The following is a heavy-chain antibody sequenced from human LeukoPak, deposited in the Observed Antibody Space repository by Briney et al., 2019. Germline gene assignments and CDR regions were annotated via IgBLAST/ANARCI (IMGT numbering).Heavy chain of an antibody. D-gene: IGHD7-27*01. CDR3: ARDRASKVTGTYYYYMDV. Sequence: ASVKVSCKASGYTFTTYYMHWVRQAPGQGLEWMGGIIPIFGTANYAQKFQGRVTITADESTSTAYMELSSLRSEDTAVYYCARDRASKVTGTYYYYMDVWGKGTTVTVSS. V-gene: IGHV1-69*13. CDR2: IIPIFGTA. CDR1: GYTFTTYY. J-gene: IGHJ6*03.